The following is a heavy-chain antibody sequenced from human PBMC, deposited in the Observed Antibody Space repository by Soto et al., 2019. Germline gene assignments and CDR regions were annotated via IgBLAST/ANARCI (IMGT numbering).Heavy chain of an antibody. J-gene: IGHJ5*02. CDR1: GYIFTSYA. CDR2: INGGAGDT. D-gene: IGHD5-18*01. Sequence: QVQLVQSGAEVRKPGASVKISCKASGYIFTSYAIHWLRQAPGQRLEWMGWINGGAGDTRYSVNFHGRVTFTRDTAATTAFMDLTSLSSGATAIYYCAGSPPRMAAETQLGPWGKGTLVSVSS. CDR3: AGSPPRMAAETQLGP. V-gene: IGHV1-3*01.